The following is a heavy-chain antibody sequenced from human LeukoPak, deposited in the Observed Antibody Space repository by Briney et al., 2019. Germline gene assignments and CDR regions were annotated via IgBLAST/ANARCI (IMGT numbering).Heavy chain of an antibody. CDR2: ISPGGGTT. J-gene: IGHJ4*02. CDR1: GFAFGSEA. Sequence: GGSLRLSCAVSGFAFGSEAMSWVRQSPARGLEWVASISPGGGTTYYADYVKGRFTISRDNSKNTLYLQMNSLRAEDTAVYYCATWPGGWYGEDSWGQGTLVTVSS. CDR3: ATWPGGWYGEDS. D-gene: IGHD6-19*01. V-gene: IGHV3-23*01.